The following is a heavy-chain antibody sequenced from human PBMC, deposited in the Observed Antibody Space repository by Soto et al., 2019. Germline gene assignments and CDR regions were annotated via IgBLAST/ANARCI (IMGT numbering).Heavy chain of an antibody. CDR2: IIPMSGAA. V-gene: IGHV1-69*13. CDR3: SRGGPNSPYIGAVITYGMDV. Sequence: SVKVSCKASGGTSNNYAISWVRQAPGQGLEWMGAIIPMSGAAKYAQRFQGRVTIAADESTSTAYMELHSLRSDDTAVYYCSRGGPNSPYIGAVITYGMDVWGQGTTVTVYS. CDR1: GGTSNNYA. D-gene: IGHD2-15*01. J-gene: IGHJ6*02.